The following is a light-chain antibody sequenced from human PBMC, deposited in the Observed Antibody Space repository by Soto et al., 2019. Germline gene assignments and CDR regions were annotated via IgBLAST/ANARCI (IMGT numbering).Light chain of an antibody. CDR1: SSDVGGYNY. Sequence: QSALTQPRSVSGSPGQSVTISCTGTSSDVGGYNYVSWYQQHPGKAPKLMIYDVSKRPSGVADRFSGSNSGNTASLTISGLQAEDEADYYCCSYAGSYTHVFGTGTKLTVL. J-gene: IGLJ1*01. V-gene: IGLV2-11*01. CDR2: DVS. CDR3: CSYAGSYTHV.